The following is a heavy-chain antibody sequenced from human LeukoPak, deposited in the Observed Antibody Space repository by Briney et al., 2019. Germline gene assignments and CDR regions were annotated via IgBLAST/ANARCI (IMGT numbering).Heavy chain of an antibody. D-gene: IGHD2-2*01. J-gene: IGHJ4*02. V-gene: IGHV3-66*04. CDR2: IYTGGIT. Sequence: GGSLRLSCAASGLTVSSNHMAWLRQAPGKGLEWVSVIYTGGITYYADSVKGRFTISRDNSKNTLYLQMNSLRAEDTAVYYCAKHRSSRGYFDYWGQGTLVTVSS. CDR3: AKHRSSRGYFDY. CDR1: GLTVSSNH.